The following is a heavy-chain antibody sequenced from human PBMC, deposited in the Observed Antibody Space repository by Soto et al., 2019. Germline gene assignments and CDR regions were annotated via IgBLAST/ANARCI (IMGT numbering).Heavy chain of an antibody. V-gene: IGHV3-74*01. Sequence: GGSLRLSCAASGFTFSSYWMHWVRQAPGKGLVWVSRINSDGSSTSYADSVKGRFTISRDNAKNTLYLQMNSLRAEDTAVYYCARTIQLGLFDYWGQGTLVTVSS. D-gene: IGHD5-18*01. CDR3: ARTIQLGLFDY. CDR2: INSDGSST. J-gene: IGHJ4*02. CDR1: GFTFSSYW.